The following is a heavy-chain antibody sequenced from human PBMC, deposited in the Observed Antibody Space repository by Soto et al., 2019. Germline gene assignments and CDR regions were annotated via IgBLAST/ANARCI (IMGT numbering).Heavy chain of an antibody. CDR3: AKVSSSWYAGFFDL. CDR1: GFTFSRHA. Sequence: EVQLLESGGGLVQPGGSLRLSCTASGFTFSRHAMTWVRQAPGKGLEWVSGLSDSGGSIYYADSVKGRFTISRDNSMNRLYLQMNTLRAEDTAIYYCAKVSSSWYAGFFDLWGQGTLVTVSS. D-gene: IGHD6-13*01. V-gene: IGHV3-23*01. J-gene: IGHJ4*02. CDR2: LSDSGGSI.